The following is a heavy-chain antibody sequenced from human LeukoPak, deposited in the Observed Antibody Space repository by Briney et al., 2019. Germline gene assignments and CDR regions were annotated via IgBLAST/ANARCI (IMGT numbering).Heavy chain of an antibody. CDR2: MNPNSGNT. Sequence: GASVKVSCKASGYTFTSYDINWVRQATGQGLEWMGWMNPNSGNTGYAQKFQGRVTMTRNTSISTAYMELSSLRSEDTAVYCWARGGGGGRPYYYGMDVWGQGTTVTVSS. J-gene: IGHJ6*02. CDR1: GYTFTSYD. D-gene: IGHD3-16*01. CDR3: ARGGGGGRPYYYGMDV. V-gene: IGHV1-8*01.